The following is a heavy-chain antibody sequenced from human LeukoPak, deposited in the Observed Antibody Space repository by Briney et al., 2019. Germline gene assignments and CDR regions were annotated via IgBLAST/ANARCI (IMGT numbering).Heavy chain of an antibody. D-gene: IGHD2-15*01. V-gene: IGHV1-69*04. CDR1: GGTFSSYA. CDR2: IIPILGIA. Sequence: RASVKVSCKASGGTFSSYAISWVRQAPGQGLEWMGRIIPILGIANYAQKFQGRVTITADKSTSTAYMELSSLRSEDTAVYYCARSYCSGGSCYSGGDYWGQGTLVTVSS. J-gene: IGHJ4*02. CDR3: ARSYCSGGSCYSGGDY.